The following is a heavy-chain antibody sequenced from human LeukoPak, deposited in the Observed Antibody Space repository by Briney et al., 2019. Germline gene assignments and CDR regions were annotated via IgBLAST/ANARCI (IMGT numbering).Heavy chain of an antibody. Sequence: SETLSLTCAVYGGSFSGYYWSWIRQPPGKGLEWIGEINHSGSTNYNPSLKSRVTISVDTSKNQFSLKLSSVTAADTAVYYCARERPSSSGYYFGNYYYYGMGVWGQGTTVTVSS. CDR1: GGSFSGYY. V-gene: IGHV4-34*01. D-gene: IGHD3-22*01. CDR3: ARERPSSSGYYFGNYYYYGMGV. CDR2: INHSGST. J-gene: IGHJ6*02.